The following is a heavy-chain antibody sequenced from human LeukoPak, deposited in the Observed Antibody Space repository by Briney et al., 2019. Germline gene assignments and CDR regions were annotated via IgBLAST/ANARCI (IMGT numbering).Heavy chain of an antibody. V-gene: IGHV4-39*07. CDR2: IYYSGST. D-gene: IGHD5-18*01. CDR3: ARVHTAMVTYYYYGMDV. Sequence: SESLSLTCTVSGGSISSSSSYWGWIRQPPGKGLEWIGTIYYSGSTNYNPSLKSRVTISVDTFKNQFSLKLSSVTAADTVVYYCARVHTAMVTYYYYGMDVWGQGTTVTVSS. CDR1: GGSISSSSSY. J-gene: IGHJ6*02.